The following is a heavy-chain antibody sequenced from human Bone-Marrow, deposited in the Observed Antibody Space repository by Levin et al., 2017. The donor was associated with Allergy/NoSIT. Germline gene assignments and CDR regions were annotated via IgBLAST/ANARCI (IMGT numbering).Heavy chain of an antibody. J-gene: IGHJ6*02. V-gene: IGHV3-9*01. CDR1: GFTFDDYA. D-gene: IGHD1-26*01. Sequence: GGSLRLSCAASGFTFDDYAMHWVRQAPGKGLEWVSGISWNTGRIGYADSVKGRFTISRDNAKNSLYLQMNSLRADDTALYYCAKDMTSGGTYYHYGMDVWGQGTTVTVSS. CDR2: ISWNTGRI. CDR3: AKDMTSGGTYYHYGMDV.